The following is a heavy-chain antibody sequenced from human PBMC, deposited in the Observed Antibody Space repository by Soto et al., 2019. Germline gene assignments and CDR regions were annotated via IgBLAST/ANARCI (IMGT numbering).Heavy chain of an antibody. J-gene: IGHJ6*02. CDR3: ARVIDYYGSGSQPDYYYYGMDV. Sequence: GASVKVSCKASGGTFSSYAISWVRQAPGQGLEWMGGIIPIFGTANYAQKFQGRVTITADESTSTAYMELSSLRSEDTAVYYCARVIDYYGSGSQPDYYYYGMDVWGQGTTVTVSS. D-gene: IGHD3-10*01. CDR1: GGTFSSYA. V-gene: IGHV1-69*13. CDR2: IIPIFGTA.